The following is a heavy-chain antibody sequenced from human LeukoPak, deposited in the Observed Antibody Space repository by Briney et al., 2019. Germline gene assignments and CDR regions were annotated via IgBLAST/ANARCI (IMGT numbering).Heavy chain of an antibody. V-gene: IGHV1-2*02. D-gene: IGHD6-13*01. J-gene: IGHJ4*02. CDR2: INPNSGGK. CDR1: GYTFTGYY. Sequence: ASVKVSCKASGYTFTGYYMHWVRQAPGQGHEWMGWINPNSGGKKYAQKFQGRVTMIKDTSISTAYMELSRLRSDDTAVYYCAAAGTPTNCGYWGQGTLVTVSS. CDR3: AAAGTPTNCGY.